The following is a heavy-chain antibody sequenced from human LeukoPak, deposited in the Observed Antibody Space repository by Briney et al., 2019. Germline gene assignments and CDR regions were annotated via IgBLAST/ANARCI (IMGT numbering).Heavy chain of an antibody. CDR3: AKDSSGYYFRRVFDY. CDR1: GFTFSSYA. V-gene: IGHV3-23*01. CDR2: ISGSGGST. D-gene: IGHD3-22*01. J-gene: IGHJ4*02. Sequence: GGSLRLSCAASGFTFSSYAMSWVRQAPGKGLEWVSAISGSGGSTYYADSVKGRFTISRDNSKNTLYLQMNSLRAEDTAVYYRAKDSSGYYFRRVFDYWGQGTLVTVSS.